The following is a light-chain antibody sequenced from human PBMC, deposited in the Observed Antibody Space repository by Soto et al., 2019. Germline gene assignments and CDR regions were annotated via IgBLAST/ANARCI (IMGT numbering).Light chain of an antibody. CDR1: QGIRKD. V-gene: IGKV1-6*01. Sequence: AIQMTQSPSSLSASVGDRVTITCRASQGIRKDLDWFQQKPGKAPKLLIYAACNLQSGVPARFSGSGSGTDFTLTISSLQPEDFATYYCLQKCFYLFTFGPGIKVDIK. CDR2: AAC. CDR3: LQKCFYLFT. J-gene: IGKJ3*01.